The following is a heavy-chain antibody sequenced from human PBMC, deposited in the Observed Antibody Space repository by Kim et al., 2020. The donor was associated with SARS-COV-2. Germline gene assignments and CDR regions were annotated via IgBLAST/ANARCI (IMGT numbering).Heavy chain of an antibody. CDR2: IWYDGSNK. Sequence: GGSLRLSCAASGFTFSSYGMHWVRQAPGKGLEWVAVIWYDGSNKYYADSVKGRFTISRDNSKNTLYLQMNSLRAEDTAVYYCARDMGLLGAGQFDYWGQGTLVTVSS. CDR1: GFTFSSYG. J-gene: IGHJ4*02. D-gene: IGHD3-3*02. V-gene: IGHV3-33*01. CDR3: ARDMGLLGAGQFDY.